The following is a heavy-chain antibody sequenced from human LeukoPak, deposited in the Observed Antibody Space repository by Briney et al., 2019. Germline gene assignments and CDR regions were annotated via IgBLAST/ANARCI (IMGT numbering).Heavy chain of an antibody. CDR1: GFTFSAYA. CDR2: ISYDAVTE. CDR3: ARGDDIRIRGYFEY. D-gene: IGHD3-9*01. V-gene: IGHV3-30-3*01. Sequence: GGSLRLSSAVSGFTFSAYAMHWVRQAPGKGLEWVAVISYDAVTEHYADSVKGRITISRDNSKNTLYLQMNSLRVEDTAVYYCARGDDIRIRGYFEYWGQGTLVTVSS. J-gene: IGHJ4*02.